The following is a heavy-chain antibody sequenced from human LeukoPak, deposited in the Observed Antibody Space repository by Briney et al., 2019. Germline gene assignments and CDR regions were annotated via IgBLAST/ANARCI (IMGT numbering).Heavy chain of an antibody. J-gene: IGHJ1*01. D-gene: IGHD6-13*01. V-gene: IGHV1-18*01. CDR2: ISAYNGNT. CDR3: ARPAYGAANAEYFQH. Sequence: ASVKVSFKASGYTFTSYGISWVRQAPGQGLEWMGWISAYNGNTNYAQKLQGRVTMTTDTSTSTAYMELRSLRSDDTAVYYCARPAYGAANAEYFQHWGQGTLVTVSS. CDR1: GYTFTSYG.